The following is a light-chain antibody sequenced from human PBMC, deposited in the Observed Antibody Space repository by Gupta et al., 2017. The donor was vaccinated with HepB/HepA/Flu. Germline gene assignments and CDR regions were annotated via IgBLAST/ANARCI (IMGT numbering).Light chain of an antibody. CDR1: QSIRNY. CDR2: SAS. J-gene: IGKJ5*01. Sequence: DIQMTQSPSSLSASVGDRVTITCRASQSIRNYLNWYQHKPGRAPKLLIYSASTLQTEVPSRFSGSGSGTEFTLTISSLQPEDFAAYYCQQCLTTPITFGQGTRL. V-gene: IGKV1-39*01. CDR3: QQCLTTPIT.